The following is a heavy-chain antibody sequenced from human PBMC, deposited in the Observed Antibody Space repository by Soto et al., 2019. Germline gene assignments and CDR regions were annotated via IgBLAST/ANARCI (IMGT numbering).Heavy chain of an antibody. V-gene: IGHV3-21*02. J-gene: IGHJ6*02. CDR1: GFTFNKYS. Sequence: EVQLVESGGGLVKPGGSLRLSCAASGFTFNKYSMNWVRQAPGKGLEWVSSITSNANRIYYADSVKGRFTISRDNAQKSVYLQMNSLRVGDRAVYYCARESDFDFWSSNYIDGMDVWGQGTTVTVSS. CDR2: ITSNANRI. D-gene: IGHD3-3*01. CDR3: ARESDFDFWSSNYIDGMDV.